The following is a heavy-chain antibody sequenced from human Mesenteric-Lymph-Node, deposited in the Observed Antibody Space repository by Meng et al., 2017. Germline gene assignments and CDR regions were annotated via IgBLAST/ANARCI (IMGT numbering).Heavy chain of an antibody. V-gene: IGHV4-31*03. CDR1: GGSISSGGYY. CDR2: IYYSGST. J-gene: IGHJ4*02. CDR3: ARGEPSYDSSGYYQGYFDY. Sequence: LRLSCTVSGGSISSGGYYWSWIRQHPGKGLEWIGYIYYSGSTYYNPSLKSRVTISVDTSKNQFSLKLSSVTAADTAVYYCARGEPSYDSSGYYQGYFDYWGQGTLVTVSS. D-gene: IGHD3-22*01.